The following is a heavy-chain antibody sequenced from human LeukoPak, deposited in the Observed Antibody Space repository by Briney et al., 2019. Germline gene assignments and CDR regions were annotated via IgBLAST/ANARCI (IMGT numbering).Heavy chain of an antibody. J-gene: IGHJ5*02. CDR2: INLSGST. CDR3: AGFCSGGSCPVA. V-gene: IGHV4-34*01. Sequence: SETLSLTCAVYGGSFSGYYWSWIRQPPGKGLEWIGEINLSGSTNYNPSLKSRVTISVDTSKNQFSLKLSSVTAADTAVYYCAGFCSGGSCPVAWGQGTLVTVSS. CDR1: GGSFSGYY. D-gene: IGHD2-15*01.